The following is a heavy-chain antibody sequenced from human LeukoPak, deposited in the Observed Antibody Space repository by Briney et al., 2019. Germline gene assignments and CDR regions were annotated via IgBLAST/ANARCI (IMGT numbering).Heavy chain of an antibody. J-gene: IGHJ3*02. CDR3: ARRSPLIVVAPNAFDI. D-gene: IGHD3-22*01. CDR2: INHSGST. CDR1: GDSINNYY. Sequence: SETLSLTCTVSGDSINNYYWSWIRQPPGKGLEWIGEINHSGSTNYNPSLKSRVTISVDTSKNQFSLKLSSVTAADTAVYYCARRSPLIVVAPNAFDIWGQGTMVTVSS. V-gene: IGHV4-34*01.